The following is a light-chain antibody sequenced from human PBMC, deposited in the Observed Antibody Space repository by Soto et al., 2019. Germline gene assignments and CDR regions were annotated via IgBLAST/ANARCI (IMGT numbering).Light chain of an antibody. J-gene: IGKJ2*01. CDR2: GSS. Sequence: EVVLTQSPGTLSLSPGERATLSCRASQSVTNNYLARYQQKPGQAPRLLIFGSSDKATGIPDRFSGSGSGTDFTLTTSRLEPEDFAVYYCHQYGSSPPFTFGQGTTLEIK. CDR1: QSVTNNY. CDR3: HQYGSSPPFT. V-gene: IGKV3-20*01.